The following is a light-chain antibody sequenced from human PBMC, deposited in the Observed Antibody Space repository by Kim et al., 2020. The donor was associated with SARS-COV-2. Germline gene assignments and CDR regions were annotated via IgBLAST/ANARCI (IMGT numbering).Light chain of an antibody. J-gene: IGKJ5*01. CDR3: QQYGSSPIT. Sequence: EIVLTQSPGTLSLSPGVRATLSCRASQTISSNYLAWYQQKRGQAPRLLIYGASSRATGIPDKFSGSGSGTDFTLTISRLEPEDFAVYYCQQYGSSPITFGQGTRLEIK. CDR1: QTISSNY. CDR2: GAS. V-gene: IGKV3-20*01.